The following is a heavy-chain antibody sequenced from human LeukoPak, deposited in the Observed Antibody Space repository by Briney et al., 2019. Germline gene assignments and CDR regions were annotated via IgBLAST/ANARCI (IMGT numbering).Heavy chain of an antibody. CDR3: AGGFAYSSGWYDY. CDR2: IFSGGST. Sequence: GGSLRLSCAASGFTASSKYMSWVRQAPGKGLEWVSVIFSGGSTYYADSVKGRFTISRDNAKNSLYLQMNSLRAEDTALYYCAGGFAYSSGWYDYWGQGTLVTVSS. V-gene: IGHV3-53*05. CDR1: GFTASSKY. J-gene: IGHJ4*02. D-gene: IGHD6-19*01.